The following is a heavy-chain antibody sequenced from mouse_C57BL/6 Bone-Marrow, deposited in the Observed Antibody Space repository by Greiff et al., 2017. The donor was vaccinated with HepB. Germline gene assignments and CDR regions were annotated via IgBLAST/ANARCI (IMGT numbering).Heavy chain of an antibody. CDR1: GYSITSGYY. J-gene: IGHJ4*01. CDR2: ISYDGSN. V-gene: IGHV3-6*01. CDR3: ARDEIYSNYVSYAMDY. Sequence: EVKLVESGPGLVKPSQSLSLTCSVTGYSITSGYYWNWIRQFPGNKLEWMGYISYDGSNNYNPSLKNRISITRDTSKNQFFLKLNSVTTEDTATYYCARDEIYSNYVSYAMDYWGQGTSVTVSS. D-gene: IGHD2-5*01.